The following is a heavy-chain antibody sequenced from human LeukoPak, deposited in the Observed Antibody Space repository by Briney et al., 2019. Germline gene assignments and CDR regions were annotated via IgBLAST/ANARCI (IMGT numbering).Heavy chain of an antibody. CDR3: ARGDDISPGLLLEY. D-gene: IGHD3-9*01. J-gene: IGHJ4*02. CDR1: GCALSRHP. V-gene: IGHV3-23*01. CDR2: INERGDIT. Sequence: GGTLRLSCVASGCALSRHPISWVRQAPGNGLELVSAINERGDITKYADSVMRRFTISRDSSKNTLYLQMNSLRAEDTAVYYSARGDDISPGLLLEYRGRGTLVTVSS.